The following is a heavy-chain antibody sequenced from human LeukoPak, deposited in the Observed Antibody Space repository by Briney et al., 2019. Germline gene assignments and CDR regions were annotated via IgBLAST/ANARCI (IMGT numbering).Heavy chain of an antibody. V-gene: IGHV3-9*01. CDR1: GFTFDDYA. CDR2: ISWNSGSI. J-gene: IGHJ6*02. Sequence: GRSLRLSCAASGFTFDDYAMHWVRQAPGKGLEWVSGISWNSGSIGYADSVKGRFTISRDNAKNSLYLQMNSLRAEDTALYYCAKDALYSNYGYYGMDVWGQGTTVTVS. CDR3: AKDALYSNYGYYGMDV. D-gene: IGHD4-11*01.